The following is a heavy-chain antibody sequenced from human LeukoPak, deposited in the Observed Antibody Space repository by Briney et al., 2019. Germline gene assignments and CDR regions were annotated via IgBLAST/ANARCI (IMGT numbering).Heavy chain of an antibody. CDR3: AKVERGGSYYLYDF. J-gene: IGHJ4*02. V-gene: IGHV3-53*01. Sequence: GGSLRLSCAASGFTVSSNYMSWVRQAPGKGLEWVSVIYSGGSTYYADSVKGRFTISRDNSKNTLYLQMNSLRAEDTAVYYCAKVERGGSYYLYDFWGQGTLVTVSS. CDR1: GFTVSSNY. D-gene: IGHD1-26*01. CDR2: IYSGGST.